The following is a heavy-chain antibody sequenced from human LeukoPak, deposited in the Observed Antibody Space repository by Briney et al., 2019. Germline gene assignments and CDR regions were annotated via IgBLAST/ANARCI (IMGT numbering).Heavy chain of an antibody. D-gene: IGHD3-10*01. CDR3: ARPLDAMVRGVIKSNFDY. CDR1: GFTFSSYA. Sequence: GRSLRLSCAASGFTFSSYAMHWVRQAPGKGLEWVAVISYDGSNKYYADSVKGRFTISRDNSKNTLYLQMNSLRAEDTAVYYCARPLDAMVRGVIKSNFDYWGQGTLVTVSS. V-gene: IGHV3-30*04. CDR2: ISYDGSNK. J-gene: IGHJ4*02.